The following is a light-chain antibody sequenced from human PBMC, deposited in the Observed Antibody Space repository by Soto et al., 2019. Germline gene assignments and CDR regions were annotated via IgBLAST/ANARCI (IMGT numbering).Light chain of an antibody. CDR2: AAS. J-gene: IGKJ5*01. Sequence: DIQMTQSPSSVSASGGDRVTITCRASQSIGNWLAWYQQKPGKAPKLLIYAASTLQGGVPSRFSGSGSGTDFTLTISSLQPDDFETYYCQQAKSFPLTFGQGTRLEFK. CDR3: QQAKSFPLT. CDR1: QSIGNW. V-gene: IGKV1-12*01.